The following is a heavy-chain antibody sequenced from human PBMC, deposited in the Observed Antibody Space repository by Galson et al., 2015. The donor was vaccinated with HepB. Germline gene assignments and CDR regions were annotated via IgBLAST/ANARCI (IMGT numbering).Heavy chain of an antibody. CDR2: INGDGSST. D-gene: IGHD4-17*01. CDR3: ARDSFVRHDYGDYDIAY. Sequence: SLRLSCAASGFSFTTYWMHWVRQAPGKGLVWVSRINGDGSSTSYADSVKGRFTISRDNAKNTLYLQMNSLRAEDTAVYYCARDSFVRHDYGDYDIAYWGQGALVTVSS. CDR1: GFSFTTYW. V-gene: IGHV3-74*01. J-gene: IGHJ4*02.